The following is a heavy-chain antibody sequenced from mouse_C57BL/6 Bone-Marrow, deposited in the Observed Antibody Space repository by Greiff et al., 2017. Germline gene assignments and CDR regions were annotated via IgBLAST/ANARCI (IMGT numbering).Heavy chain of an antibody. CDR3: ARCPFYYGNYVLAMDY. Sequence: LVKPGDSVKISCKASGYSFTGYFMNWVMQSHGKSLEWIGRINPYNGDTFYNQKFKGKATLTVDKSSSTAHMELRSLTSEDSAVYYCARCPFYYGNYVLAMDYWGQGTSVTVSS. V-gene: IGHV1-20*01. J-gene: IGHJ4*01. CDR1: GYSFTGYF. CDR2: INPYNGDT. D-gene: IGHD2-1*01.